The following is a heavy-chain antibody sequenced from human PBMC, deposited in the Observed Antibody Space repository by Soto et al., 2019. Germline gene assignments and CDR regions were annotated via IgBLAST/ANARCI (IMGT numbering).Heavy chain of an antibody. J-gene: IGHJ6*02. Sequence: APFIRFPVPQGLMASGPNFWSGNCHTPVSAADSIGFIYYSGSTYYNPSLKSRLTISMDTSKNEFSLKLISVTAADTAVYYCARRGMNNDFWSGYSSYYYYAMDVWGQGTTVRVSS. V-gene: IGHV4-30-4*08. CDR1: QGLMASGPNF. D-gene: IGHD3-3*01. CDR2: IYYSGST. CDR3: ARRGMNNDFWSGYSSYYYYAMDV.